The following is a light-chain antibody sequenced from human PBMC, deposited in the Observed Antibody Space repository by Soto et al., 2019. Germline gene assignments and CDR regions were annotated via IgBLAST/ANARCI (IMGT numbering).Light chain of an antibody. V-gene: IGLV1-44*01. J-gene: IGLJ1*01. CDR3: AAWDASLDGYV. CDR2: SYD. CDR1: SSNLGDNT. Sequence: QSVLTQPPSASGTPGQRVTISCSTSSSNLGDNTVNWYQQVPGAAPKLLFYSYDQRPSGVPDRFSGSKSGTSASLAISGLQSEDEADYYCAAWDASLDGYVFGTGTKVTVL.